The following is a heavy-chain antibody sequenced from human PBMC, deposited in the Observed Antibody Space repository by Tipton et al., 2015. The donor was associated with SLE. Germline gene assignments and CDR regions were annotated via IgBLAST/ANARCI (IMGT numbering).Heavy chain of an antibody. CDR1: GGSVSSSSYY. D-gene: IGHD4-17*01. V-gene: IGHV4-39*07. CDR2: LYYSGSP. J-gene: IGHJ2*01. CDR3: ARRGGNGDLRYFDL. Sequence: TLSLTRIVSGGSVSSSSYYWGWIRQPPGKGLEWLGSLYYSGSPFYSPSLKSRVTISMDTSKNPFSLKLTSVTAVDTAVYYCARRGGNGDLRYFDLWGRGTLVTVSS.